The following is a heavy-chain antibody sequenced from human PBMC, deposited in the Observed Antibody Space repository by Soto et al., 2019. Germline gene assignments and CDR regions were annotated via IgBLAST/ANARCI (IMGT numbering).Heavy chain of an antibody. CDR2: IIPIFGTA. CDR3: ARGSVFGVVIHYYYYGMDV. J-gene: IGHJ6*02. CDR1: GGTFSSYA. D-gene: IGHD3-3*01. V-gene: IGHV1-69*13. Sequence: ASVKVSCKASGGTFSSYAISWVRQAPGQGLEWMGGIIPIFGTANYAQKFQGRVTITADESTSTAYMELSSLRSEDTAVYYCARGSVFGVVIHYYYYGMDVWGQGTTVTVSS.